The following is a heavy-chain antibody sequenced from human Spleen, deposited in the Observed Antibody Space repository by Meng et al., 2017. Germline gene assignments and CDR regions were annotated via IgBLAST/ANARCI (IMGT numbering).Heavy chain of an antibody. CDR1: GFTFSSFG. V-gene: IGHV3-33*01. D-gene: IGHD2-21*01. J-gene: IGHJ4*02. CDR2: IWYDGSNK. Sequence: GESLKISCAASGFTFSSFGMNWVRQAPGKGLEWAAVIWYDGSNKYYADSVKGRFTISRDNSKNTVYLQMNSLRAEDTAVYYCMRDLGGCGGGFCSYYFDYWGQGTPVTVSS. CDR3: MRDLGGCGGGFCSYYFDY.